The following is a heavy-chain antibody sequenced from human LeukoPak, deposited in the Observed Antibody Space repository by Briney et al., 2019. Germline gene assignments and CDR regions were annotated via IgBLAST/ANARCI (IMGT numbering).Heavy chain of an antibody. CDR2: IYHTGNT. D-gene: IGHD3-22*01. CDR3: ARHYDSSGYSHFDY. Sequence: SETLSLTCAVSGYSISSGYYWGWIRQPPGKGLEWIGSIYHTGNTYYNPSLKSRVTISVDTSKNQFSLKLSSVTAADTAVYYCARHYDSSGYSHFDYWGQGTLLTVSS. V-gene: IGHV4-38-2*01. J-gene: IGHJ4*02. CDR1: GYSISSGYY.